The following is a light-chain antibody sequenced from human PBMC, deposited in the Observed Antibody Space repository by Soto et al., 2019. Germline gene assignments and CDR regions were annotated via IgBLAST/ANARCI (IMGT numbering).Light chain of an antibody. J-gene: IGLJ1*01. CDR3: CSYAGSSSL. CDR2: EVS. V-gene: IGLV2-23*02. Sequence: QSVLTQPASVSGSPGQSITISCTGTSRDVGSYNLVSWYQQHPGKAPKLMIYEVSKRPSGVSNRFSGSKSGNTASLTISGLQTEDEADYYCCSYAGSSSLFGTGTKVTVL. CDR1: SRDVGSYNL.